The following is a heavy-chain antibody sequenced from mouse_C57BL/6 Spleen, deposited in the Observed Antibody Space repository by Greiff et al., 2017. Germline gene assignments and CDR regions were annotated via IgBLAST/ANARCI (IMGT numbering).Heavy chain of an antibody. J-gene: IGHJ2*01. V-gene: IGHV14-4*01. D-gene: IGHD1-1*01. CDR2: IDPENGDA. CDR3: TTDYYGSSRPFDD. CDR1: GFNIKDDY. Sequence: VQLQQSGAELVRPGASVKLSCTASGFNIKDDYMHWVKQRPEQGLEWIGWIDPENGDADYASKFQGKALITADTSSNTAYLQLSSLTSEATAVSYCTTDYYGSSRPFDDWGQGTALTVSS.